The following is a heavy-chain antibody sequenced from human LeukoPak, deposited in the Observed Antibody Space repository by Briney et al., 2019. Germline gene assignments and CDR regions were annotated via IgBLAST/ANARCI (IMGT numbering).Heavy chain of an antibody. J-gene: IGHJ4*02. CDR3: ARGGYSYGLYYFDY. CDR2: ITPNISGT. D-gene: IGHD5-18*01. V-gene: IGHV1-2*06. Sequence: RITPNISGTNSPPKFQGSVTLPRDTSISTAYMELSRLRSDDTAVYYCARGGYSYGLYYFDYWGQGTLVTVSS.